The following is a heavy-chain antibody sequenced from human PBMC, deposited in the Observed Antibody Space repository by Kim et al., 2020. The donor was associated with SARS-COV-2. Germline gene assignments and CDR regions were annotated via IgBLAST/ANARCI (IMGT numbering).Heavy chain of an antibody. V-gene: IGHV3-33*05. J-gene: IGHJ4*02. CDR2: ISYDGSNK. D-gene: IGHD2-15*01. CDR3: ARDRRYCSGGSCSYFDY. Sequence: GGSLRLSCAASGFTFSSYGMHWVRQAPGKGLEWVAVISYDGSNKYYADSVKGRFTISRDNSKNTLYLQMNSLRAEDTAVYYCARDRRYCSGGSCSYFDYWGQGTLVTVSS. CDR1: GFTFSSYG.